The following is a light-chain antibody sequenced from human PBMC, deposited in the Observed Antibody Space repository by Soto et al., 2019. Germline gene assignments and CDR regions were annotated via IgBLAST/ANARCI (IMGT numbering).Light chain of an antibody. CDR1: QSIDNF. CDR3: QQYYSYPPIT. J-gene: IGKJ5*01. CDR2: AAS. Sequence: DIQMTQSPSSLSASVGDRVTITCRPSQSIDNFLNWYQQKPGKAPNLLIYAASSLQSGVSSRFSGSGSGTDFTLTISCLQSEDFATYYCQQYYSYPPITFGQGTRREIK. V-gene: IGKV1-39*01.